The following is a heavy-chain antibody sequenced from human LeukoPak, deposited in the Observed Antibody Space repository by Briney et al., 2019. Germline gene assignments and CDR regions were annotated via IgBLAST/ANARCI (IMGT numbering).Heavy chain of an antibody. CDR1: GGSISSSNYY. CDR3: AAYYYDSSGYL. CDR2: IYNSGST. D-gene: IGHD3-22*01. J-gene: IGHJ4*02. V-gene: IGHV4-39*01. Sequence: SETLSLTCTVSGGSISSSNYYWGWIRQPPGKGLEWIGSIYNSGSTYYNPALKSRVTISVDTSKHQFSLKLSSVTADDTAVYYCAAYYYDSSGYLWGQGTLVTVSS.